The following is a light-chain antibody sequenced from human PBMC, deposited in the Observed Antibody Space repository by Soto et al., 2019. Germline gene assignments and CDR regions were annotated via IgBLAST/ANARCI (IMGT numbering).Light chain of an antibody. CDR2: GAA. V-gene: IGKV3-20*01. Sequence: EIVLTQSPGTLSLSPGERATLSCRARQSVSSSYLAWYQQKPGQAPRQLIYGAASRATGIPDRFSGSGSGTDFSLTITRLEPEDFEVYYCQHYRTSFGGGSRVEIK. CDR1: QSVSSSY. J-gene: IGKJ4*01. CDR3: QHYRTS.